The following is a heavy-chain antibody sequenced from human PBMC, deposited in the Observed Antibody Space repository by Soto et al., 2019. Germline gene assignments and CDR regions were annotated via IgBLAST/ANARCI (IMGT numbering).Heavy chain of an antibody. CDR3: ARYPGAASFDF. D-gene: IGHD2-15*01. CDR1: GYTFTNYG. Sequence: QVHLLQSGAEVKKPGASVKVSCKAPGYTFTNYGISWVRQAHGDGLEWFGCINSSNDNKRYAQKLQGRLTLTTDTSTSTAYMDLTTLRSDDTAVYFCARYPGAASFDFWAQGTLVTVSS. V-gene: IGHV1-18*01. CDR2: INSSNDNK. J-gene: IGHJ4*02.